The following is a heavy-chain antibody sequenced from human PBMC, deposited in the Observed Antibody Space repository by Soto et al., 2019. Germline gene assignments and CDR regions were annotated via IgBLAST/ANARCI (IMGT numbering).Heavy chain of an antibody. D-gene: IGHD3-22*01. Sequence: GASVKVSCKASGYTFTGYYMHWVRQAPGHGLEWMGWINPNSGGTNYAQKFQGWVTMTRDTSISTAYMELSRLRSDDTAVYYCARTDNDSILYYGMEVWGQGTTGT. CDR3: ARTDNDSILYYGMEV. V-gene: IGHV1-2*04. J-gene: IGHJ6*02. CDR1: GYTFTGYY. CDR2: INPNSGGT.